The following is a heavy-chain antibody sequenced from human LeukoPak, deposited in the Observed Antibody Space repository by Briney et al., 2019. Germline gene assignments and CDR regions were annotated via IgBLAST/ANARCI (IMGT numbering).Heavy chain of an antibody. J-gene: IGHJ4*02. Sequence: GGSLRLSCAASGFTFSSYGMHWVRQAPGKGLEWVAVIWYDGSNKYYADSVKGRFTISRDNSKNTLYLQMNSLRAEDTAVYYCARSYSGYYPSFDYWGQGTLVTVSS. CDR3: ARSYSGYYPSFDY. V-gene: IGHV3-33*01. CDR2: IWYDGSNK. CDR1: GFTFSSYG. D-gene: IGHD3-22*01.